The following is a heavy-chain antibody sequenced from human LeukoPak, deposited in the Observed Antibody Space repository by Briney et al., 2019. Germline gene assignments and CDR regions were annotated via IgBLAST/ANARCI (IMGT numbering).Heavy chain of an antibody. D-gene: IGHD6-19*01. V-gene: IGHV3-53*01. Sequence: GGSLRLSCAASGLSVSRNYMSWVRQAPGKGLEWVSVIYSGDSTYYADSVKGRFTISRDNSKNTLYLQMNSLRAEDTAVYYCARGRTFSGRSSVGRAYYFDYWGQGTLVTVSS. J-gene: IGHJ4*02. CDR3: ARGRTFSGRSSVGRAYYFDY. CDR1: GLSVSRNY. CDR2: IYSGDST.